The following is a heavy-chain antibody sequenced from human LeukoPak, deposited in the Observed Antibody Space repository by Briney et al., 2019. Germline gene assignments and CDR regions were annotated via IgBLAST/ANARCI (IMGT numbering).Heavy chain of an antibody. CDR3: ARKPNYGDYKVY. CDR1: GFTFSSYE. Sequence: GGSLRLSCAASGFTFSSYEMNWVRQAPGKGLEWVSYISSSGSTIYYADSVKGRFTISRDNAKNSLYLQMNSLRAEDTAVYYCARKPNYGDYKVYWGQGTLVTVSS. CDR2: ISSSGSTI. J-gene: IGHJ4*02. D-gene: IGHD4-17*01. V-gene: IGHV3-48*03.